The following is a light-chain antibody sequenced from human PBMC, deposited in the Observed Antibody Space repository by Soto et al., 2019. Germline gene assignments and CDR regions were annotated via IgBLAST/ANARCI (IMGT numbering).Light chain of an antibody. CDR3: QQYGTSYT. Sequence: EIVLTQSPGTLSLSPGERATLSCRASQSVGSNYLAWYQQKPGQAPRLLIYGASSRATGIPDRFSGSGSGTDFTLTITRLEPEDFAVYYCQQYGTSYTFGQGTKLEIE. J-gene: IGKJ2*01. CDR1: QSVGSNY. V-gene: IGKV3-20*01. CDR2: GAS.